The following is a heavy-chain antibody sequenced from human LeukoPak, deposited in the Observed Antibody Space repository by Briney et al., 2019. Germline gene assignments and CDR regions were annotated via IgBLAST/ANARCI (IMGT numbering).Heavy chain of an antibody. V-gene: IGHV1-18*04. Sequence: GASVKVSCKASGYTFTSYGISWVRQAPGQGLEWMGWISAYNGNTNYAQKLQGRVTTTTDTSTSTAYMELRSLRSDDTAVYYCARVNSASTYYYGMDVWGKGTTVTVSS. CDR1: GYTFTSYG. CDR2: ISAYNGNT. D-gene: IGHD4-23*01. J-gene: IGHJ6*04. CDR3: ARVNSASTYYYGMDV.